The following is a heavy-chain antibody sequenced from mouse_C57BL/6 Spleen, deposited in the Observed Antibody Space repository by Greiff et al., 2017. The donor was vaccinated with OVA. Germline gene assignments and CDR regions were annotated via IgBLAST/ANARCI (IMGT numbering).Heavy chain of an antibody. D-gene: IGHD3-3*01. Sequence: VQLQQSGAELARPGASVKLSCKASGYTFTSYGISWVKQRTGQGLEWIGEIYPRSGNTYYNEKFKGKATLTADKSSSTAYMELRSLTSEDSAVYFCAREGDHQGYFDVWGTGTTVTVSS. CDR1: GYTFTSYG. CDR2: IYPRSGNT. V-gene: IGHV1-81*01. J-gene: IGHJ1*03. CDR3: AREGDHQGYFDV.